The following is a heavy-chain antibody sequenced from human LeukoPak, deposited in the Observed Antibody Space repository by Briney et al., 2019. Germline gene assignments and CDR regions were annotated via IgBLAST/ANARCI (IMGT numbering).Heavy chain of an antibody. CDR3: ATGFNMDV. Sequence: PGRSRRLAWAADGFTVGNYEMNWVRQPPGKGLEWVSYISSSGSTIYYADSVKGRSTTSRDNAKKSLYLQMDSLRAEDTAVYYCATGFNMDVWGQGTTVTVSS. J-gene: IGHJ6*02. CDR1: GFTVGNYE. CDR2: ISSSGSTI. V-gene: IGHV3-48*03.